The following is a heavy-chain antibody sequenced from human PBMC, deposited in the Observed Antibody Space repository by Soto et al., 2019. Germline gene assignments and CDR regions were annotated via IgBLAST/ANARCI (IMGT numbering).Heavy chain of an antibody. CDR3: ASSYGSGYRAFDY. Sequence: QVQLVQSGAEVKRPGSSVKVSCKASGDTFNFYSINWVRQAPGVGLEWVGRVNPILSMSNYAQRFQGRVTMTADKSTSTAYMELRSLISEDTDIYYCASSYGSGYRAFDYWGQGALVTVSS. CDR1: GDTFNFYS. J-gene: IGHJ4*02. D-gene: IGHD3-10*01. V-gene: IGHV1-69*02. CDR2: VNPILSMS.